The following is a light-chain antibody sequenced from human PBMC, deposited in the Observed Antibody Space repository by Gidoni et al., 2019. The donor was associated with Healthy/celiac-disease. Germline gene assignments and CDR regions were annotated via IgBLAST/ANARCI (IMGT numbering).Light chain of an antibody. Sequence: EIVMTQSPATLSVSPWERATLSCRSSQSVSSNLARYQQNPGQAPMLLIYGASTRATGIPARFSGSGSGTEFTLSISSLQSEDFAVYYCQQYNNWHFLMYTVGQGTKLEIK. CDR1: QSVSSN. V-gene: IGKV3-15*01. CDR2: GAS. J-gene: IGKJ2*01. CDR3: QQYNNWHFLMYT.